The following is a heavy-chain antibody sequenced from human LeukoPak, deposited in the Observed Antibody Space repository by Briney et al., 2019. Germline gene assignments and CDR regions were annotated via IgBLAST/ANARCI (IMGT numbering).Heavy chain of an antibody. V-gene: IGHV3-23*01. D-gene: IGHD5-12*01. CDR2: ISGSGGST. Sequence: PGGSLRLSCAASGFTFSSYAMSWVRQAPGKGLEWVSAISGSGGSTYYADSVKGRFTISRDNSKNTPYLQMNSLRAEDTAVYYCATPGVVATIFAQVYWGQGTLVTVSS. J-gene: IGHJ4*02. CDR3: ATPGVVATIFAQVY. CDR1: GFTFSSYA.